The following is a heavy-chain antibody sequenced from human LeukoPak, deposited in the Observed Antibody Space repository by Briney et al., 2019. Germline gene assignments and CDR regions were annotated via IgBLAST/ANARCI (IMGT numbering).Heavy chain of an antibody. D-gene: IGHD2-2*01. Sequence: SVKVSCKASGGTFSSYAISWVRQAPGQGLEWMGGIIPIFGTANYAQKFQGRVTITADESTSTAYMELSSLRSEDTAVYYCVRFDIVVVPANHYYGMDVWGQGTTVTVSS. CDR2: IIPIFGTA. CDR1: GGTFSSYA. V-gene: IGHV1-69*13. J-gene: IGHJ6*02. CDR3: VRFDIVVVPANHYYGMDV.